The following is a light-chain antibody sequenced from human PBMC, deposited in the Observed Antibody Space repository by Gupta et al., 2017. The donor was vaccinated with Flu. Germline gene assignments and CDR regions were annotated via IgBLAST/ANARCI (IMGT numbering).Light chain of an antibody. J-gene: IGKJ1*01. V-gene: IGKV3-20*01. Sequence: DIVLTQSPGTLSLSPGERVTLSCRASQSVSSSYLAWYQQKPGQAPRLLIYGASSRATGIPDRFSGSGSGTDFTLTISRLEPEDFAVYYCQQYVSSPRTFGQGTKVEIK. CDR2: GAS. CDR3: QQYVSSPRT. CDR1: QSVSSSY.